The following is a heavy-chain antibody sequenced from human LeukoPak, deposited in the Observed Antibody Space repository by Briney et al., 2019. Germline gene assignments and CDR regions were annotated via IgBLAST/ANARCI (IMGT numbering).Heavy chain of an antibody. J-gene: IGHJ4*02. CDR2: ISYDGSNK. CDR3: ARLSYYYDSSGYPYYFDY. CDR1: GFTFSSYA. D-gene: IGHD3-22*01. V-gene: IGHV3-30-3*01. Sequence: PGGSLRLSCAAPGFTFSSYAMHWVRQAPGKGLEWVAVISYDGSNKYYADSVKGRFTISRDNSKNTLYLQMNSLRAEDTAVYYCARLSYYYDSSGYPYYFDYWGQGTLVTVSS.